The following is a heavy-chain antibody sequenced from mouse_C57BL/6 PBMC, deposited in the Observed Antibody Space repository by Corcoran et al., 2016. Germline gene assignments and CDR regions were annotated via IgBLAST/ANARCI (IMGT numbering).Heavy chain of an antibody. CDR1: WDTFTTYG. CDR2: INTYSGVP. V-gene: IGHV9-3*01. Sequence: QIQLVQSGPELKKPGETVKISCRASWDTFTTYGMSWVKQAPGKGLKWMGWINTYSGVPTYADDFKGRFAFSLETSASTAYLQINNLKNEDTATYFCARNYYGSSYWYFDVWGTGTTVTVSS. J-gene: IGHJ1*03. D-gene: IGHD1-1*01. CDR3: ARNYYGSSYWYFDV.